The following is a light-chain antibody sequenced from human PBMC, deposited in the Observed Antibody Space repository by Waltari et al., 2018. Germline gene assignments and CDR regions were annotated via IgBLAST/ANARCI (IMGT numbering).Light chain of an antibody. CDR2: DDSNSDR. Sequence: QAVLTQPSSLSAPPGASASLTCTLRSGFPVGPYRISWYQQKPGSPPQFLLRDDSNSDRQQGSGVPSRFSGSKDASANAGILLISGLQSEDEADYYCMIWHSSAWVFGGGTKLTVL. V-gene: IGLV5-45*03. CDR1: SGFPVGPYR. CDR3: MIWHSSAWV. J-gene: IGLJ3*02.